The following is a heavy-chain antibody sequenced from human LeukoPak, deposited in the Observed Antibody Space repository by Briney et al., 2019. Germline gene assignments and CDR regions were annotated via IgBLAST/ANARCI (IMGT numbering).Heavy chain of an antibody. J-gene: IGHJ5*02. CDR2: IISDGSSA. V-gene: IGHV3-74*01. Sequence: GGSLRLSCAASKFAFSSYAMSWVRQAPGKGLVWVSRIISDGSSASYADSVKGRFTISRDNAKNTLYLQMNSLRVEDTAVYYCVRDARYCPDSWGQGTLVTVSS. CDR3: VRDARYCPDS. CDR1: KFAFSSYA. D-gene: IGHD2-8*02.